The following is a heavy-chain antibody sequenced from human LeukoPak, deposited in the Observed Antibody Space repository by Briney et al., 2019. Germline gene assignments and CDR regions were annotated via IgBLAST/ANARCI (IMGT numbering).Heavy chain of an antibody. CDR1: GYTFSSYY. Sequence: ASVKVSCKAPGYTFSSYYMHWVRQAPGQGLEWMGWINPNSGGTNYAQKFQGWVTMTRDTSISTAYMELSRLRSDDTAVYYCARGYSGYEWYLDYWGQGTLVTVSS. CDR2: INPNSGGT. J-gene: IGHJ4*02. V-gene: IGHV1-2*04. D-gene: IGHD5-12*01. CDR3: ARGYSGYEWYLDY.